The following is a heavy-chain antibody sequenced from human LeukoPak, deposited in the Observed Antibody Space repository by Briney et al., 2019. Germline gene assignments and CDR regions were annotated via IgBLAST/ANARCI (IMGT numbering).Heavy chain of an antibody. CDR2: IKQDGSEK. CDR1: GFTSSSYW. Sequence: QTGGSLRLSCAASGFTSSSYWMSWVRQAPGKGLEWVANIKQDGSEKYYVDSVKGRFTISRDNAKNSLYLQMNSLRAEDTAVYYCARDDSPHCSGGSCYLALDAFDIWGQGTMVTVSS. D-gene: IGHD2-15*01. CDR3: ARDDSPHCSGGSCYLALDAFDI. J-gene: IGHJ3*02. V-gene: IGHV3-7*01.